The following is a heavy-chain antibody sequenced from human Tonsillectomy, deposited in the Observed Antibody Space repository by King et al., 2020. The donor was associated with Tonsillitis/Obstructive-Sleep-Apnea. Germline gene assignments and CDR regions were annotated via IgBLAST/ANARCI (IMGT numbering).Heavy chain of an antibody. CDR3: AKDRWGTYPDN. CDR1: GFTFSSYA. CDR2: ISDRAGIT. J-gene: IGHJ4*02. V-gene: IGHV3-23*04. D-gene: IGHD3-16*01. Sequence: VQLVESGGGLVQPGGSLRLSCAASGFTFSSYAMTWVRQAPGKGLEWVSTISDRAGITYYADSVKGRFPISSDKSKNTLFLQMNSLRAEDTAVYYCAKDRWGTYPDNWGQGTLVTVSS.